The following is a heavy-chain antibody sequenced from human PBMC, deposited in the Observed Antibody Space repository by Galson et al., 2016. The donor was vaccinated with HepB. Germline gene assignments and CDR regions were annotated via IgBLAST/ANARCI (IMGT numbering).Heavy chain of an antibody. Sequence: SLRLSCAASGFTFNSYAMTWVRQAPGKGLEWVSAISANGGSTYYADSGKGRFTISRDNSKNTLYLQMNSLRAEDTALYYCAVGGWTGYYYGLDFWGQGTTVTVSS. D-gene: IGHD2-15*01. V-gene: IGHV3-23*01. CDR1: GFTFNSYA. J-gene: IGHJ6*02. CDR3: AVGGWTGYYYGLDF. CDR2: ISANGGST.